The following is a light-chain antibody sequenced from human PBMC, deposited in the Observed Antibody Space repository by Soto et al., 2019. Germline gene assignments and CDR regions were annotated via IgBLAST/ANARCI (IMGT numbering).Light chain of an antibody. CDR2: VAS. J-gene: IGKJ4*01. CDR3: QQYGSTPLT. V-gene: IGKV3-20*01. CDR1: QSVRSNY. Sequence: EIVLTQSPDTLSLSPGERATLSCRASQSVRSNYLAWYQQKPGQAPRFLIYVASSRATGIPDRFSGSGSGTDFTLTISRLEPEDFAVYYCQQYGSTPLTFGGGTKVDIK.